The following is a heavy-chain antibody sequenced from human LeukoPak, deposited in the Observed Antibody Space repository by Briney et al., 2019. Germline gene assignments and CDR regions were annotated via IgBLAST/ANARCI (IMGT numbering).Heavy chain of an antibody. V-gene: IGHV4-59*11. CDR3: AREAGQLQSYYYYMDV. CDR1: GGSISSHY. D-gene: IGHD6-6*01. CDR2: IYYSGST. J-gene: IGHJ6*03. Sequence: SETLSLTCTVSGGSISSHYRSWIRQPPGKGLEWIGYIYYSGSTNYNPSLKSRVTISVDTSKNQFSLKLSSVTAADTAVYYCAREAGQLQSYYYYMDVWGKGTTVTVSS.